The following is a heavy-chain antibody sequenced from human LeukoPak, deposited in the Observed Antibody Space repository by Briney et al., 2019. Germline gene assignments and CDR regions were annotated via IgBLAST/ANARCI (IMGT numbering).Heavy chain of an antibody. Sequence: PSETLSLACTVSGGSISSGGYYSSWLRQHPGKGLEWIGYIYYSGSTYYYPSLKSRVTISVDTSKNQFSLKLSSVTAADTAVYYCARVGSRAWFAELLSGRFDYWGQGTLVTVSS. V-gene: IGHV4-31*03. J-gene: IGHJ4*02. CDR3: ARVGSRAWFAELLSGRFDY. CDR1: GGSISSGGYY. D-gene: IGHD3-10*01. CDR2: IYYSGST.